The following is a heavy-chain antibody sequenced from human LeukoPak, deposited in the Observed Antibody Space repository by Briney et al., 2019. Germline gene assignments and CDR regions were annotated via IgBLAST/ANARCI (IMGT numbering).Heavy chain of an antibody. CDR2: IRSQAYGGTT. CDR3: ARAYYYDSSGPNFDY. J-gene: IGHJ4*02. D-gene: IGHD3-22*01. V-gene: IGHV3-49*04. CDR1: GFTFGDYA. Sequence: GGSLRLSCTASGFTFGDYAMNWVRQAPGKGLEWVGFIRSQAYGGTTGYAASVKGRFTISRDDSKSIASLQMNSLRAEDTAVYYCARAYYYDSSGPNFDYWGQGTLVTVSS.